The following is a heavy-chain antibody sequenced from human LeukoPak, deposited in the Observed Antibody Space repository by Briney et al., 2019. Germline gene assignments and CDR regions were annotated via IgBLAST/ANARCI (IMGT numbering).Heavy chain of an antibody. CDR2: ISGSGGST. CDR1: GFTFSSYA. J-gene: IGHJ4*02. D-gene: IGHD5-12*01. V-gene: IGHV3-23*01. CDR3: ATSRGRGYSGYDSNY. Sequence: GGSLRLSCAAPGFTFSSYAMSWVRQAPGKGLEGVSAISGSGGSTYYADSVKGRFTISRDNSKNTLYLQMNSLRAEDTAVYYCATSRGRGYSGYDSNYWGQGTLVTVSS.